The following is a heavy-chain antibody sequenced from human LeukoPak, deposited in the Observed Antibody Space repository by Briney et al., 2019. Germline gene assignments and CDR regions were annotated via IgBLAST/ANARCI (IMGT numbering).Heavy chain of an antibody. V-gene: IGHV1-2*02. Sequence: GASVKVSCKASGYTFTGYYMHWVRQAPGQGLEWMGWINPNSGGTNYAQKFQGRVTMTRDTSTSTVYMELSSLRSEDTAVYYCARDLGLDYWGQGTLVTVSS. CDR1: GYTFTGYY. D-gene: IGHD3-10*01. CDR3: ARDLGLDY. J-gene: IGHJ4*02. CDR2: INPNSGGT.